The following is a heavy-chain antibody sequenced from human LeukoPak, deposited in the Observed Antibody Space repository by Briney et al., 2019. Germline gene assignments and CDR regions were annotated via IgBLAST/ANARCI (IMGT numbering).Heavy chain of an antibody. D-gene: IGHD2-2*01. V-gene: IGHV4-59*01. CDR2: IYYSGST. CDR1: GGSIRSYY. Sequence: SETLSLTCTVSGGSIRSYYWSWIRQPPGKGLEWIGYIYYSGSTNYNPYLKSRVTISEDTSKNQFSLKLSSVTAADTAVYYCAGVVEVPAATGLWFDPWGQGTLVTVSS. J-gene: IGHJ5*02. CDR3: AGVVEVPAATGLWFDP.